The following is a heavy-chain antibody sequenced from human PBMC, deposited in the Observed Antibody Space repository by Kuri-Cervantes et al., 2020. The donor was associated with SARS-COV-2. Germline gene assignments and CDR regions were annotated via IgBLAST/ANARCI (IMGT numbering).Heavy chain of an antibody. CDR3: ARGGELLQMIDY. CDR1: GGSFSGYY. CDR2: INHSGST. D-gene: IGHD1-26*01. J-gene: IGHJ4*02. V-gene: IGHV4-34*01. Sequence: SETLSLTCAVYGGSFSGYYWSWIRQPPGKGLEWIGEINHSGSTNYNPSLKSRVTISVDTSKNQFSLKLSSVTAADTAVYYRARGGELLQMIDYWAQGTLVTVSS.